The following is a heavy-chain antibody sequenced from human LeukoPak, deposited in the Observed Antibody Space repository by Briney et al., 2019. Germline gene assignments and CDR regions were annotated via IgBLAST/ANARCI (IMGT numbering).Heavy chain of an antibody. Sequence: TSETLSLTCTVSGGSMSSYYWSWIRQPPGRGLEWIGYIYYSGSTNYNPSLKSRVTISVDTSKNHFSLKLSSVTAADTAVYYCARDSPWGGCDYWGQGTLVTVSS. J-gene: IGHJ4*02. D-gene: IGHD6-19*01. V-gene: IGHV4-59*12. CDR2: IYYSGST. CDR1: GGSMSSYY. CDR3: ARDSPWGGCDY.